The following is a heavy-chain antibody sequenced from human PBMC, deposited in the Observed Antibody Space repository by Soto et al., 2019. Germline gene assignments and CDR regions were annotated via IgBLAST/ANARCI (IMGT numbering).Heavy chain of an antibody. Sequence: QVQLVQSGAEVKKPGATVKLSCKASGYTFTSSHMHWVRQVPGQGLEWMGVIDCCGGTTSYTQKFQGRATMITDASTSTVYMYLDSLRSEDTAVYYCTRDGAGDGWEVLLDYGGQGTLVTVSS. CDR3: TRDGAGDGWEVLLDY. J-gene: IGHJ4*02. V-gene: IGHV1-46*03. CDR2: IDCCGGTT. CDR1: GYTFTSSH. D-gene: IGHD1-26*01.